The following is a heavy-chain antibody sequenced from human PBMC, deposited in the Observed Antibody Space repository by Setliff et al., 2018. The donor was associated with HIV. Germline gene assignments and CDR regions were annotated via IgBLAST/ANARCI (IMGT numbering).Heavy chain of an antibody. J-gene: IGHJ3*02. CDR1: GYSIGSGYY. D-gene: IGHD3-22*01. Sequence: SETLSLTCAVSGYSIGSGYYWGWIRQPPGKGLEWIGSIYHSGSTYYNPSLKSRVTISVDTSKNQFSLKLSPVTAADTAVYYCARSTYYYDSSGYDAFDIWGQGTMVTVSS. CDR3: ARSTYYYDSSGYDAFDI. V-gene: IGHV4-38-2*01. CDR2: IYHSGST.